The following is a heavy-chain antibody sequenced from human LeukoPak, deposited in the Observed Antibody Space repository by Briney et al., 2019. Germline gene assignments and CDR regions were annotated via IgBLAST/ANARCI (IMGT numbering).Heavy chain of an antibody. D-gene: IGHD5-18*01. J-gene: IGHJ6*02. CDR2: IKQDGSET. V-gene: IGHV3-7*04. CDR1: GFTFSSYW. CDR3: ARAPWTVNTAMITYYYYYGMDV. Sequence: GGFMRLSCVASGFTFSSYWMTWGRQAPGKGLDWVANIKQDGSETYYVDSVKGRFTISRDKAKNSLYLQMNSLRAEDTAVYYCARAPWTVNTAMITYYYYYGMDVWGQGTTVTVSS.